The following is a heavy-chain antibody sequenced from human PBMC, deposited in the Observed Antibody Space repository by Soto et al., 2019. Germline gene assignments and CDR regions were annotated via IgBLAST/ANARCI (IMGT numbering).Heavy chain of an antibody. V-gene: IGHV3-15*01. CDR3: VTDSSSTNSYYGGLFDY. D-gene: IGHD2-8*01. Sequence: EVQLVESGGGLVKPGGSLRVSCTASGIPFNNAWLNWVRLAPGKGLEWVGRIKSKVDGETTDYTAPVKDRFTISRDDSKNTLYLQMNSLQIEDTAVYYCVTDSSSTNSYYGGLFDYWGRGTLVTVSS. CDR2: IKSKVDGETT. CDR1: GIPFNNAW. J-gene: IGHJ4*02.